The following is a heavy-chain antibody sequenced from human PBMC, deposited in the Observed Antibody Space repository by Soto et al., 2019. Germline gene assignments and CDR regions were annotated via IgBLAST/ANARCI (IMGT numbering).Heavy chain of an antibody. CDR1: GYTFTYYY. CDR2: INPTGGRA. V-gene: IGHV1-46*03. Sequence: GASVKVSCKASGYTFTYYYIHWVRQAPGQGLEWMGVINPTGGRASYAPKFQGRVTLTRDTSTSTAYMELSSLRSDDTAVYFCSRLTTMVREINDDPFDFWGQGTLVTV. J-gene: IGHJ3*01. D-gene: IGHD3-10*01. CDR3: SRLTTMVREINDDPFDF.